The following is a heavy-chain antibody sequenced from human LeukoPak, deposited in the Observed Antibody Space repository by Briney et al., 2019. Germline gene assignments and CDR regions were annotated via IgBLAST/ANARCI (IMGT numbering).Heavy chain of an antibody. Sequence: ASETLSLTCAVYGGSFSGYYWGWIRQPPGKGLEWIGSVYYSGSDSYNPSLKSRVTISVDTSRNQFSLRLSSVTAADTAVYYCATVSRYFDWLLYDYFYYKMGVWGKGTTVTISS. D-gene: IGHD3-9*01. CDR1: GGSFSGYY. CDR2: VYYSGSD. CDR3: ATVSRYFDWLLYDYFYYKMGV. V-gene: IGHV4-34*01. J-gene: IGHJ6*03.